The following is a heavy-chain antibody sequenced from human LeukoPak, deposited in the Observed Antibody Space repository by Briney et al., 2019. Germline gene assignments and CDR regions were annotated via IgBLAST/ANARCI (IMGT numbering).Heavy chain of an antibody. Sequence: ASVKVSGKASGGTFSSYAISWVRQAPGQGLEWMGRIIPILGIANYAQKFQGRVTITADKSTSTAYMELSSLRSEDTAVYYCARGEEMATIDYWGQGTLVTVSS. V-gene: IGHV1-69*04. D-gene: IGHD5-24*01. CDR2: IIPILGIA. CDR3: ARGEEMATIDY. CDR1: GGTFSSYA. J-gene: IGHJ4*02.